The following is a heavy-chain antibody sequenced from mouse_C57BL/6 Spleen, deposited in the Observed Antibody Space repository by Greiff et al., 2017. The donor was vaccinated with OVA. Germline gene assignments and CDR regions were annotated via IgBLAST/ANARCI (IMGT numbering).Heavy chain of an antibody. J-gene: IGHJ4*01. D-gene: IGHD2-1*01. CDR3: ARGDYGNSYAMDY. Sequence: EVQLQESGPGLVKPSQSLSLTCSVTGYSITSGYYWNWIRQFPGNKLEWMGYISYDGSNNYNPSLKNRISITRDTSKNQFFLKLNSVTTEDTATYYCARGDYGNSYAMDYWGQGTSVTVSS. CDR2: ISYDGSN. CDR1: GYSITSGYY. V-gene: IGHV3-6*01.